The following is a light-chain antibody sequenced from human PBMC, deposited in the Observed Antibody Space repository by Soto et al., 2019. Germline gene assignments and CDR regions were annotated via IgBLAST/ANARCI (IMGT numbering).Light chain of an antibody. V-gene: IGKV3-20*01. J-gene: IGKJ5*01. CDR3: QQYGSSLIT. CDR1: QSVTSNS. Sequence: EIALTQSPGTLSLSPGERATLSCRASQSVTSNSLAWYHQKFGQPPRLLIYGASSRATGIPDRFSGSGSGTDFTLTISRLEPEDFAVYYCQQYGSSLITFGQGTRLEIE. CDR2: GAS.